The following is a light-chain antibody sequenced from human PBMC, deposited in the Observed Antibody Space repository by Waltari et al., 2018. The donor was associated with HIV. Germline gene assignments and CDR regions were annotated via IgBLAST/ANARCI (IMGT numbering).Light chain of an antibody. J-gene: IGLJ2*01. CDR3: AAWDDSLRGVV. CDR1: SSNIGSNY. CDR2: RNN. Sequence: QSVLTQPPSASGTPGQRVTISCSGSSSNIGSNYVYWYQQLPGRAPKLLIDRNNQRPSGVPDRFYGSKSGTSSSLAISGLRSDDEADYYCAAWDDSLRGVVFGGGAKLTVL. V-gene: IGLV1-47*01.